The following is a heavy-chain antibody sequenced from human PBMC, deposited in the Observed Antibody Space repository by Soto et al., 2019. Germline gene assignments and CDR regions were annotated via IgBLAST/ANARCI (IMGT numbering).Heavy chain of an antibody. V-gene: IGHV3-30-3*01. CDR2: ISYDGSNK. Sequence: GGSLRLSCAASGFTFSSYAMHWVRQAPGKGLEWVAVISYDGSNKYYADSVKGRFTISRDNPKNTLYLQMNSLRAEDTAVYYCAREGAHYYDSSGYYSGPDYWGQGTLVTVSS. J-gene: IGHJ4*02. D-gene: IGHD3-22*01. CDR3: AREGAHYYDSSGYYSGPDY. CDR1: GFTFSSYA.